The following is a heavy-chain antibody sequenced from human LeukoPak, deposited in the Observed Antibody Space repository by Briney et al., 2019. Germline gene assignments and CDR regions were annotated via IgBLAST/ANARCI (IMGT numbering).Heavy chain of an antibody. D-gene: IGHD1-7*01. CDR2: IIPILNIA. J-gene: IGHJ4*02. V-gene: IGHV1-69*04. CDR3: AREGVTGTN. Sequence: SVKVSCKASGYTFTSYAMHWVRQAPGQRLEWMGRIIPILNIANYAQKFQGRVTITADKSTSTAYMELSSLRSEDTAVYYCAREGVTGTNWGQGTLVTVSS. CDR1: GYTFTSYA.